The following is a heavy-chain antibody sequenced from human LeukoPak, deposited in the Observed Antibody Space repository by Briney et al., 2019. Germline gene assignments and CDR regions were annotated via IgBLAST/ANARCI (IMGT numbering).Heavy chain of an antibody. D-gene: IGHD3-10*01. Sequence: SETLSLTCSVSGGSISSYYWSWIRQPPGKGLEWIGYIYYSGSTNYNPSLSSRVTISVDTSKNQFSLELSSVTAADTAVYYCARKYGSGSYHGFDPWGQGTLVIVSS. CDR1: GGSISSYY. J-gene: IGHJ5*02. CDR2: IYYSGST. V-gene: IGHV4-59*13. CDR3: ARKYGSGSYHGFDP.